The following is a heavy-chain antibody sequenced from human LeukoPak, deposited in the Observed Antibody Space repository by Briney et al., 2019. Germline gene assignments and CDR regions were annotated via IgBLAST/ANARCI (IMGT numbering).Heavy chain of an antibody. D-gene: IGHD4-11*01. CDR3: ARVGYSNWAGGYYYGMDV. Sequence: PSETLSLTCAVYGGSFSGYYWSWIRQPPGKGLEWIGEINHSGSTNYNPSLKSRVIISVDTSKNQFSLKLSSVTAADTAVYYCARVGYSNWAGGYYYGMDVWGQGTTVTVSS. CDR2: INHSGST. CDR1: GGSFSGYY. J-gene: IGHJ6*02. V-gene: IGHV4-34*01.